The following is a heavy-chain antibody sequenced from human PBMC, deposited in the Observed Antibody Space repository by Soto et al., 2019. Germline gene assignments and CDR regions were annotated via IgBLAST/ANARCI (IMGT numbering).Heavy chain of an antibody. V-gene: IGHV3-21*01. J-gene: IGHJ4*02. CDR1: GFTFGRFV. CDR2: ISSASSYT. Sequence: VGSLRLSCEASGFTFGRFVMNWVRQVPGKGLEWVASISSASSYTWYADSVKGRFIISRDNSQNSLFLQMNTLRPEDSAIYYCARVDYWGQGTQVTVSS. CDR3: ARVDY.